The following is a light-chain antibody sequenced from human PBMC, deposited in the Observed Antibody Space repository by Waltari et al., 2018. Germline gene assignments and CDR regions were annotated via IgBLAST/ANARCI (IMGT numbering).Light chain of an antibody. CDR3: QSYDSTTVI. CDR1: TGYISTID. V-gene: IGLV6-57*02. Sequence: NLILTPPHPMSESPGKTVNNPCTGTTGYISTIDVQGYQQRPRSAPTTVIYADDQRPSGVPDRFSGSIYSSTSSASLTISGLTTEDEADYYCQSYDSTTVIFGGGTKLTVL. CDR2: ADD. J-gene: IGLJ2*01.